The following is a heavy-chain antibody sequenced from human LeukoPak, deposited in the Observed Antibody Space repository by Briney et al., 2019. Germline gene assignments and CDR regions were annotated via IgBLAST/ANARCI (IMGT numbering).Heavy chain of an antibody. Sequence: ASVKVSCKACGYTFTGYYMHWVRQAPGQGLEWMGWINPNSGGTNYAQKFQGRVTMTRDTSISTAYMELSRLRSDDTAVYYCARDVGYKWDYFDYWGQGTLVTVSS. CDR1: GYTFTGYY. V-gene: IGHV1-2*02. CDR2: INPNSGGT. J-gene: IGHJ4*02. CDR3: ARDVGYKWDYFDY. D-gene: IGHD5-24*01.